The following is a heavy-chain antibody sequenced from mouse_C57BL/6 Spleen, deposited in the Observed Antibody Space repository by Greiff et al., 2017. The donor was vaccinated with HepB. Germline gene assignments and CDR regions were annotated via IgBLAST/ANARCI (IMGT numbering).Heavy chain of an antibody. CDR2: IWSGGST. CDR3: ASYYYGSFGY. Sequence: QVQLKESGPGLVQPSQSLSITCTVSGFSLTSYGVHWVRQSPGKGLEWLGVIWSGGSTDYNAAFISRLSISKDNSKSQVFFKMNSLQADDTAIYYCASYYYGSFGYWGQGTTLTVSS. J-gene: IGHJ2*01. D-gene: IGHD1-2*01. CDR1: GFSLTSYG. V-gene: IGHV2-2*01.